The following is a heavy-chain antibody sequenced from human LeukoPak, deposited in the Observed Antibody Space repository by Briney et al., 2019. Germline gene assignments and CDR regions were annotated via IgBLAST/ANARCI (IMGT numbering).Heavy chain of an antibody. CDR2: IIPIFGTA. D-gene: IGHD1-7*01. V-gene: IGHV1-69*06. CDR3: ATSAYKWNYGWFDP. CDR1: GGTFSSYA. J-gene: IGHJ5*02. Sequence: SVKVSCKASGGTFSSYAISWVRQAPGQGLEWMGGIIPIFGTAIYAHKFQGRVTMTEDTSTDTAYMELSSLRSEDTAVYYCATSAYKWNYGWFDPWGQGTLVTVSS.